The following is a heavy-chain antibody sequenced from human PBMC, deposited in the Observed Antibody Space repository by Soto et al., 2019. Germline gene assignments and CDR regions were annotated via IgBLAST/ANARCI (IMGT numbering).Heavy chain of an antibody. CDR1: GGSFSGYY. CDR2: INHSGST. Sequence: QVQLQQWGAGLLKPSETLSLTCAVYGGSFSGYYWSWIRQPPGKGLEWIGEINHSGSTNYNPSLKSRVTISVDTSKNQFSLKLSSVTAADTAVYYCARGRLATVTTGGSFEDYWGQGTLVTVSS. D-gene: IGHD4-17*01. J-gene: IGHJ4*02. CDR3: ARGRLATVTTGGSFEDY. V-gene: IGHV4-34*01.